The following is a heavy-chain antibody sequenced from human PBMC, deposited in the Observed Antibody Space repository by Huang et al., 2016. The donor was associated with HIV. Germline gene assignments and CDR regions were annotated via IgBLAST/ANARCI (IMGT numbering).Heavy chain of an antibody. CDR2: ISYDGSNQ. Sequence: QERLVESGGGVVQPGRSLRLSLAASGFTFRSYAMPWVRRAPGKVLEWVAVISYDGSNQHYVDSVKGRFTISRDNSKKMLYLQMNSLRMGDTAVYYCARGSAGVLWFGEMWGQGTLVTVSS. V-gene: IGHV3-30*04. CDR3: ARGSAGVLWFGEM. D-gene: IGHD3-10*01. CDR1: GFTFRSYA. J-gene: IGHJ4*02.